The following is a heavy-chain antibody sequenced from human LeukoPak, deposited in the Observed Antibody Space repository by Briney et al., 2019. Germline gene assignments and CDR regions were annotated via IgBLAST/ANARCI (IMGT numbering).Heavy chain of an antibody. CDR3: AKFEGALLGNYYMDV. CDR2: ISGNGDNT. J-gene: IGHJ6*03. V-gene: IGHV3-23*01. Sequence: GGSLRLSCAASGFAFSNYGMSWVRQAPRKGLEWVSGISGNGDNTYYADSVEGRFTISRDNSKNTLFLQMVSLRAEDTAVYYCAKFEGALLGNYYMDVWGKGTTVTVSS. CDR1: GFAFSNYG.